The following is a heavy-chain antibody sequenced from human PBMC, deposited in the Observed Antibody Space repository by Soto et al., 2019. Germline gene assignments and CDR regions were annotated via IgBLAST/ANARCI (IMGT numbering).Heavy chain of an antibody. D-gene: IGHD3-3*01. V-gene: IGHV1-18*04. Sequence: QVQLVQSGAEVKKPGASVKVSCKASGYTFTSYGISWVRQAPGQGREWMGWISAYNGNTNYAQKLQGRVTMTTDTSTSTAYMELRSLRSDDTAVYYCAREGPYDFWSGYYPPDAFDIWGQGTMVTVSS. CDR1: GYTFTSYG. J-gene: IGHJ3*02. CDR2: ISAYNGNT. CDR3: AREGPYDFWSGYYPPDAFDI.